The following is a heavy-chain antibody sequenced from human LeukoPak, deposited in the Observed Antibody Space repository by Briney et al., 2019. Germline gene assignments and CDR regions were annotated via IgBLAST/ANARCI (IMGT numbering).Heavy chain of an antibody. CDR3: AISMQGISAFYVTYFDY. J-gene: IGHJ4*02. Sequence: GGSLRLSCAASGFTFSTYAMSWVRQAPGKGPEWVSVISGSGDSAHYADSLKGRFTISRDNSKNTLDLQMNSLRAEDTAAYYCAISMQGISAFYVTYFDYWGQGTLVTVSS. D-gene: IGHD2/OR15-2a*01. V-gene: IGHV3-23*01. CDR2: ISGSGDSA. CDR1: GFTFSTYA.